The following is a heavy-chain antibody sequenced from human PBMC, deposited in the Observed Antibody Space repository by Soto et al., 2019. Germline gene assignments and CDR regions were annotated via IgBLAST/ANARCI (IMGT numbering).Heavy chain of an antibody. CDR2: IYYSGST. CDR1: GGSISSYY. J-gene: IGHJ5*02. D-gene: IGHD3-3*01. CDR3: ARDLHYDFWSGYKLRNWFDP. Sequence: SETLSLTCTVSGGSISSYYWSWIRQPPGKGLEWIGYIYYSGSTNYNPSLKSRVTISVDTSKNQFSLKLSSVTAADTAVYYCARDLHYDFWSGYKLRNWFDPWGQGTLVTVSS. V-gene: IGHV4-59*12.